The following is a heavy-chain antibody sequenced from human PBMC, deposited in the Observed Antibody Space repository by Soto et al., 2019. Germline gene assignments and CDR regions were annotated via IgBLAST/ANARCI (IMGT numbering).Heavy chain of an antibody. CDR2: INPNSGGT. CDR3: ARPMRYYYDRSGQSAWFDP. D-gene: IGHD3-22*01. CDR1: GYICTDYY. J-gene: IGHJ5*02. V-gene: IGHV1-2*02. Sequence: ASVKVSCKASGYICTDYYMHWGRQAPGQELGWMGGINPNSGGTNYAQKLQGRVTMTRDTSTSTAYTELSSLRSEDTAAYYCARPMRYYYDRSGQSAWFDPWGQGTQVTVSS.